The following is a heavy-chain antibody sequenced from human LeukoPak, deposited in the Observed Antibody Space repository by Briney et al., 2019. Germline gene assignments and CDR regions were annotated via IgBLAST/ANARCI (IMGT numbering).Heavy chain of an antibody. J-gene: IGHJ4*02. CDR3: ARVGTITMVRGVITV. V-gene: IGHV4-34*01. CDR1: GGSFSGYY. CDR2: INHSGST. D-gene: IGHD3-10*01. Sequence: SETLSLTCAVYGGSFSGYYWSWIRQPPGKGLEWIGEINHSGSTNYNPSLKSRVTISVDTSKNQFSLKLSSVTAADTAVYYCARVGTITMVRGVITVWGQGTLVTVSS.